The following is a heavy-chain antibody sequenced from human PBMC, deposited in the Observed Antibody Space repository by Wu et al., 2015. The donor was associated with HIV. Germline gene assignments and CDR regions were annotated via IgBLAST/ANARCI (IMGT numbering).Heavy chain of an antibody. D-gene: IGHD3-10*01. CDR3: ARGKGSGRYYYYYGMDV. CDR2: INPSGGST. CDR1: GYTFTSYY. Sequence: QVQLLQSGAEVKKPGASVKVSCKASGYTFTSYYMHWVRQAPGQGLEWMGIINPSGGSTSYAQKFQGRVTITTDESTSTAYMELSSLRSEDTAVYYCARGKGSGRYYYYYGMDVWGQGTTVTVSS. J-gene: IGHJ6*02. V-gene: IGHV1-46*01.